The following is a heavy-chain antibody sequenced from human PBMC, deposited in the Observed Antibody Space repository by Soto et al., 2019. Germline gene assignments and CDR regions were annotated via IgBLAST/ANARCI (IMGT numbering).Heavy chain of an antibody. Sequence: QLQLQESGPGLVKPSETLSLTCTVSGGSISSSSYYWGWIRQPPGKGLEWIGSIYYSGSTYYNPSLKSRVTLSVDTSRNQFSLKLSSVTAADTAVYYCARHGYCSGGSCYSGIARYYYYGMDVWGQGTTVTVSS. CDR3: ARHGYCSGGSCYSGIARYYYYGMDV. V-gene: IGHV4-39*01. CDR1: GGSISSSSYY. D-gene: IGHD2-15*01. J-gene: IGHJ6*02. CDR2: IYYSGST.